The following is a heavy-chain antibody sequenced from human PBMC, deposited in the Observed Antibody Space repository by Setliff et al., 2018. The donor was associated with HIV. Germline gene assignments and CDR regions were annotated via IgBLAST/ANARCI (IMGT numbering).Heavy chain of an antibody. Sequence: SVKVSCKTSGGTFGSQAISWVRQAPGQGLEWMGGLISMFKIPQIAQKFQGRVTITADESTSTAYMGLSSLTSEDTAVYYCARGGWSGGGPLHYSYYYLDVWGQGTAVTVS. CDR2: LISMFKIP. D-gene: IGHD2-15*01. CDR3: ARGGWSGGGPLHYSYYYLDV. CDR1: GGTFGSQA. V-gene: IGHV1-69*13. J-gene: IGHJ6*02.